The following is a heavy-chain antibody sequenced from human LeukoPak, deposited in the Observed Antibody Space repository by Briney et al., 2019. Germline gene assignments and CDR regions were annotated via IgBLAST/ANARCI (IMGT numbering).Heavy chain of an antibody. CDR1: GFTFSSYA. V-gene: IGHV3-33*08. CDR2: IWYDGSDK. D-gene: IGHD2-2*01. Sequence: GGSLRLSCAASGFTFSSYAMSWVRQAPGKGLEWVAVIWYDGSDKYYADSVKGRFTISRDNSKNTLYLQMNSLRAEDTAVYYCATDSTYGYWGQGTLVTVSS. J-gene: IGHJ4*02. CDR3: ATDSTYGY.